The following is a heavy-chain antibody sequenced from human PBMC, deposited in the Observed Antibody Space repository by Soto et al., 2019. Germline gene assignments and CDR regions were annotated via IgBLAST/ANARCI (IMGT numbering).Heavy chain of an antibody. J-gene: IGHJ6*02. CDR1: GYTFTGYY. D-gene: IGHD5-18*01. CDR2: INPNSGGT. Sequence: ASVKVYCKASGYTFTGYYMHWVRQAPGQGLEWMGWINPNSGGTNYAQKFQGWVTMTRDTSISTAYMELSRLRSDDTAVYYCARDVRGYSYYYNYGRDVWGQGPTVTDFS. V-gene: IGHV1-2*04. CDR3: ARDVRGYSYYYNYGRDV.